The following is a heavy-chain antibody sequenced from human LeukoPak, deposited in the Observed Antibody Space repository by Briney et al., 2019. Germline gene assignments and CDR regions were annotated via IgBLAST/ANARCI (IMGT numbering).Heavy chain of an antibody. V-gene: IGHV3-23*01. Sequence: PGGSLRLSCVASGFTFSSYAMSWVRQAPGKGLEWVSAISGSGGSSYYADSVKGRFTISRDNAKNSLYLQMNSLRAEDTAVYYCARDEAIGPIDYWGQGTLVTVSS. CDR2: ISGSGGSS. CDR3: ARDEAIGPIDY. CDR1: GFTFSSYA. D-gene: IGHD5-24*01. J-gene: IGHJ4*02.